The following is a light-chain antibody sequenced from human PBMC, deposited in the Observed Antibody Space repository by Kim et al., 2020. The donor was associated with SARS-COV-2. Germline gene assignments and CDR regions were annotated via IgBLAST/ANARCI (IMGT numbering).Light chain of an antibody. J-gene: IGLJ3*02. CDR2: INSDGSH. CDR3: QTWGTGIQV. V-gene: IGLV4-69*01. CDR1: SGYSSYA. Sequence: QLVLTQSPSVSASLGASVKLTCTLSSGYSSYAIAWHQQQPEKGPRYLMKINSDGSHSKGDGIPDRFSGSSSGTERYLTISSLQSEDEAYYHCQTWGTGIQVFGGGTQLTVL.